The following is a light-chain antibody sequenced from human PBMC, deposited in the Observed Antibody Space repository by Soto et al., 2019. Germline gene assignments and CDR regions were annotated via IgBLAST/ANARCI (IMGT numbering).Light chain of an antibody. CDR3: SSHAGIINVV. J-gene: IGLJ3*02. V-gene: IGLV2-8*01. CDR2: EVT. Sequence: QSVLTQPPSASGSPGQSVTISCTGTSSDVGGYNYVSWYQQHPGKAPNLIIYEVTKRPSGVPDRFSGSKSGNTASLTVSGLLAEDEADYYCSSHAGIINVVFGGGTKVTVL. CDR1: SSDVGGYNY.